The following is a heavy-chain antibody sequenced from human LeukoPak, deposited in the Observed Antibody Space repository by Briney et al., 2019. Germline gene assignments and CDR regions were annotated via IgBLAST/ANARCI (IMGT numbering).Heavy chain of an antibody. D-gene: IGHD2-15*01. J-gene: IGHJ6*02. V-gene: IGHV1-3*01. CDR3: ARERWHCRVNCYSVYYYALDV. Sequence: ASVKVSCKASGYTFTSYAIHWVRQAPGQRLEWLGWINPGNGDTKYSQNFQGRVTVTSDTSAATAYVELNSLTSEDTAVYYCARERWHCRVNCYSVYYYALDVWGQGTTVTVSS. CDR2: INPGNGDT. CDR1: GYTFTSYA.